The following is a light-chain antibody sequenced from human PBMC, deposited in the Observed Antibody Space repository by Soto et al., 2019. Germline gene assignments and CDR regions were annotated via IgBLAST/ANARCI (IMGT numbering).Light chain of an antibody. CDR3: QQYGIV. CDR1: QTVGRSF. CDR2: GTS. Sequence: EIVLTQSPGIMYLSPGERATLSCRASQTVGRSFLAWYQQKPGQSPRLLIFGTSIRATGTPDRFSGGGSGADFTLTISRLEPEDFAVYYCQQYGIVFGPGTKVEIK. J-gene: IGKJ3*01. V-gene: IGKV3-20*01.